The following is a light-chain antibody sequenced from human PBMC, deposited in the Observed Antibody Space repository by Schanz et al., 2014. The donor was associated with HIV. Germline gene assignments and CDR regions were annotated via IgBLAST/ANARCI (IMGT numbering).Light chain of an antibody. Sequence: QSVLTQPPSVSGAPGQRVTISCTGSSSNIGAGYDVHWYQQLPGTAPKLLIYANNNRPSGVPDRFSGSKSGTSASLAITGLQAEDEADYYCQSYDSSLRESIFGGGTKLTVL. CDR2: ANN. V-gene: IGLV1-40*01. J-gene: IGLJ2*01. CDR1: SSNIGAGYD. CDR3: QSYDSSLRESI.